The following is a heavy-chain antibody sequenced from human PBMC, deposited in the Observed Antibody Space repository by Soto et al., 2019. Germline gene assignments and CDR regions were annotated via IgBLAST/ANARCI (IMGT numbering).Heavy chain of an antibody. V-gene: IGHV4-30-4*01. D-gene: IGHD1-26*01. J-gene: IGHJ4*02. CDR3: ARVRSGSPSIGEYFDY. CDR2: IYYSGST. Sequence: SETLSLTCTVSGGSISSGDYYWSWIRQPPGKGLEWIGYIYYSGSTYYNPSLKSRVTISVDTSKNQFSLKLSSVTAADTAVYYCARVRSGSPSIGEYFDYWGQGTLVTV. CDR1: GGSISSGDYY.